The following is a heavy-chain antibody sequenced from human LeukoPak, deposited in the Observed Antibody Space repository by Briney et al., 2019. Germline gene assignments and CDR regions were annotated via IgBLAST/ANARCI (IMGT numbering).Heavy chain of an antibody. D-gene: IGHD4-17*01. V-gene: IGHV3-49*03. CDR2: IRSKAYGGTT. J-gene: IGHJ4*02. CDR3: TRLIHDYGDLYFDY. Sequence: PGGSLRLSCTASGFTFGDYAMSWFRQAPGKGLEWVGFIRSKAYGGTTEYAASVKGRFTISRDDSKSIAYLQMNSLKTEDTAVYHCTRLIHDYGDLYFDYWGQGTLVTVSS. CDR1: GFTFGDYA.